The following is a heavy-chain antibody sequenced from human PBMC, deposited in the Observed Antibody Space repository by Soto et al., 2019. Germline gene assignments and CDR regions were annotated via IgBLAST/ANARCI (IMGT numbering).Heavy chain of an antibody. Sequence: QVQLVQSGAEVKRPGSSVKVSCESSGDTFNSYLISWVRQAPGQGLEWIGGIIPIIRVTHYAQRFQGRVTSSALSSTGTAYMELTNLGFEDTALDYCARESMGAKGADPCGEGTLVTVSS. CDR1: GDTFNSYL. CDR3: ARESMGAKGADP. D-gene: IGHD2-8*01. V-gene: IGHV1-69*17. J-gene: IGHJ5*02. CDR2: IIPIIRVT.